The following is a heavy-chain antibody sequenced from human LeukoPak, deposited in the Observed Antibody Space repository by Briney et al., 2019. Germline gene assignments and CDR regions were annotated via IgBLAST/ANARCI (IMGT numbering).Heavy chain of an antibody. CDR1: GFTFSSYA. CDR3: AKGLNYDFWSGYLAVEYYYYGMDV. J-gene: IGHJ6*02. V-gene: IGHV3-23*01. CDR2: ISGSGGST. Sequence: GRSLRLSCAASGFTFSSYAMSWVRQAPGKGLEWVSAISGSGGSTYYADSVKSRFTISRDNSKNTLYLQMNSLRAEDTAVYYCAKGLNYDFWSGYLAVEYYYYGMDVWGQGTTVTVSS. D-gene: IGHD3-3*01.